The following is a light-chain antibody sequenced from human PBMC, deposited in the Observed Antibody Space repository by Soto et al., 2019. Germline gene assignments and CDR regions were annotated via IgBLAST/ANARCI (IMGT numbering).Light chain of an antibody. Sequence: QPVLTQSPSASASLGASVKLTCTLSSGHSSYAIAWHQQQPEKGPRYLMKLNSDGSHSKGDGIPDRFSGSSSGAERYLTISRLQSEDEADYYCQTWGTGIVVFGGGTKLTFL. CDR2: LNSDGSH. CDR1: SGHSSYA. J-gene: IGLJ2*01. V-gene: IGLV4-69*01. CDR3: QTWGTGIVV.